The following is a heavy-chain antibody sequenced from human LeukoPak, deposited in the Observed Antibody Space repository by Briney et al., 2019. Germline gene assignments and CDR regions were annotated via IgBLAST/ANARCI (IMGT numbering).Heavy chain of an antibody. Sequence: PGGSLRLSCAASGFTFSGSAMPWVRQASGKGLEWVGRIRSKANSYATAYAASVKGRFTISRDDSQNTAYLQMNSLKTEDTAVYYCTRNTVTVHFDYWSQGTLVTVSS. D-gene: IGHD4-17*01. J-gene: IGHJ4*02. V-gene: IGHV3-73*01. CDR2: IRSKANSYAT. CDR1: GFTFSGSA. CDR3: TRNTVTVHFDY.